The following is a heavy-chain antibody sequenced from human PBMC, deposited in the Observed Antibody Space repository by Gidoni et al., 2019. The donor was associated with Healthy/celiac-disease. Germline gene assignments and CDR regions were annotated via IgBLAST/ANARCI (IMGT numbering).Heavy chain of an antibody. CDR1: GFPFDDYA. J-gene: IGHJ4*02. D-gene: IGHD3-22*01. Sequence: EVQLVASGGGLVQPGRSLRLSCPASGFPFDDYAMHWVRQAPGKGLEWGSGISWNSGSIGYADSVKGRFTISRDNAKNSLYLQMNSLRAEDTALYYCAKGREYYYDSSGYFDYWGQGTLVTVSS. CDR3: AKGREYYYDSSGYFDY. V-gene: IGHV3-9*01. CDR2: ISWNSGSI.